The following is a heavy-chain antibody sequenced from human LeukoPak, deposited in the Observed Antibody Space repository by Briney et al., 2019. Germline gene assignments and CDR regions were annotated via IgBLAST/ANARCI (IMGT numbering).Heavy chain of an antibody. Sequence: GGSLRLSCAASGFTFSSYSMNWVRQAPGKGLEWVSYISSSSSTIYYADSVKGRFTISRDNAKNSLYLQMNSLRAEDTAVYYCARGSWSTPNWFDPWGQGTLVTVSS. D-gene: IGHD6-13*01. CDR1: GFTFSSYS. CDR3: ARGSWSTPNWFDP. V-gene: IGHV3-48*04. J-gene: IGHJ5*02. CDR2: ISSSSSTI.